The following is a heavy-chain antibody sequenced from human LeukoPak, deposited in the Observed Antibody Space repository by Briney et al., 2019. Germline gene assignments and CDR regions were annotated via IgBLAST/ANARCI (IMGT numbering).Heavy chain of an antibody. V-gene: IGHV1-69*06. CDR1: GGTFSSYA. Sequence: GASVKVSCKASGGTFSSYAISWVRQAPGQGLEWMGGIIPIFGTANYAQKFQGRVTITADKSTSTAYMELSSLRSEDTAVYYCARDSSAYNWKPTSFDYWGQGTLVTVSS. CDR2: IIPIFGTA. D-gene: IGHD1-1*01. CDR3: ARDSSAYNWKPTSFDY. J-gene: IGHJ4*02.